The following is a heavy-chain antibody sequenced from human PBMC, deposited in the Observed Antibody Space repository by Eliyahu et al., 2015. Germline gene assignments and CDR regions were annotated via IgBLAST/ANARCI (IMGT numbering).Heavy chain of an antibody. D-gene: IGHD6-19*01. CDR2: ISWDGGST. J-gene: IGHJ4*02. CDR1: GFPXXXYT. CDR3: AKDIGAVAGTAYFDY. Sequence: EVQLVESGGVVVQPGGSLXLXCXAXGFPXXXYTMHWVRXAPGKGLEWVSLISWDGGSTYYADSVKGRFTISRDNSKNSLYLQMNSLRTEDTALYYCAKDIGAVAGTAYFDYWGQGTLVTVSS. V-gene: IGHV3-43*01.